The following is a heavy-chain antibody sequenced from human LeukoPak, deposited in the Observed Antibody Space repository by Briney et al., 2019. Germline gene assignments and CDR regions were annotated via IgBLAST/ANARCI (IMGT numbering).Heavy chain of an antibody. J-gene: IGHJ4*02. CDR1: GYALTDLS. CDR3: ASQRGEQQLVLDY. V-gene: IGHV1-24*01. CDR2: IDPEDGEI. D-gene: IGHD6-13*01. Sequence: ASVKVSCKVSGYALTDLSMHWVRQTPGKGLEWMGGIDPEDGEITYAQKFQGRVTITTDESTSTAYMELSSLRSEDTAVYYCASQRGEQQLVLDYWGQGTLVTVSS.